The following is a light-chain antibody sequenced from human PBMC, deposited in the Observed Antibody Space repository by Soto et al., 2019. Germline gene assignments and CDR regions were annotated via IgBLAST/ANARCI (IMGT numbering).Light chain of an antibody. CDR1: QSVSSN. CDR2: GAS. CDR3: QQYNNWLAWT. V-gene: IGKV3-15*01. Sequence: EIVMTQSPATLSVSPGERATLSCRASQSVSSNLAWYQQRPGQAPRLLIYGASTRATGIPARLSGSGSGTEFTLTISSLQSEDFAGYYCQQYNNWLAWTFGQGTKVDIK. J-gene: IGKJ1*01.